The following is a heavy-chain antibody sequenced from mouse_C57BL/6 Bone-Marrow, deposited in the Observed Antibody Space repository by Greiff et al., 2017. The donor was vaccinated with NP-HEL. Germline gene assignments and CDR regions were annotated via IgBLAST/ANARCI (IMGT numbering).Heavy chain of an antibody. J-gene: IGHJ2*01. V-gene: IGHV1-61*01. D-gene: IGHD1-1*01. CDR3: ARDYDGSSYDD. CDR2: IYPSDSET. CDR1: GYTFTSYW. Sequence: QVQLQQPGAELVRPGSSVKLSCKASGYTFTSYWMDWVKQRPGQGLEWIGNIYPSDSETHYNQKFKDKATLTVDKSSSTAYMQLSSLTSDDAAVYYYARDYDGSSYDDWGQGTTLTVST.